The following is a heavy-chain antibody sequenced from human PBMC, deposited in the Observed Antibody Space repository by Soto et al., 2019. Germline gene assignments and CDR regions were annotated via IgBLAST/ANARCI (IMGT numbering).Heavy chain of an antibody. CDR2: ISSSSSTI. V-gene: IGHV3-48*01. Sequence: GGSLRLSCAASGFTFSSYSMNWVRQAPGKGLEWVSYISSSSSTIYYADSVKGRFTISRDNAKNSLYLQMNSLRAEDTAVYYCARDLYDFWSGISYADAFDIWGQGTMVTVSS. D-gene: IGHD3-3*01. CDR1: GFTFSSYS. J-gene: IGHJ3*02. CDR3: ARDLYDFWSGISYADAFDI.